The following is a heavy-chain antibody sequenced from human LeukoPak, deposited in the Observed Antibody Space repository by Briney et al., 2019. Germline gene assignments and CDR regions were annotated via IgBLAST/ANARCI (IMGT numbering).Heavy chain of an antibody. Sequence: GGSLRLSCAASGFSVSSNYMSWVRQAPGKGLERVSVIYSGGTTYYADSVKGRFTFSRDNSKNTLYLQMNSLRAEDTAVYYCARGHYGSGTYSLDYWGQGTLVTVSS. CDR1: GFSVSSNY. D-gene: IGHD3-10*01. J-gene: IGHJ4*02. CDR2: IYSGGTT. CDR3: ARGHYGSGTYSLDY. V-gene: IGHV3-53*01.